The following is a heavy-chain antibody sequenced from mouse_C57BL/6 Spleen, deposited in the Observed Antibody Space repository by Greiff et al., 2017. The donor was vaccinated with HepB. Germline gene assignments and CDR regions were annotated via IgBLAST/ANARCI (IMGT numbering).Heavy chain of an antibody. CDR2: ISNLAYSI. CDR1: GFTFSDYG. Sequence: EVKLMESGGGLVQPGGSLKLSCAASGFTFSDYGMAWVRQAPRKGPEWVAFISNLAYSIYYADTVTGRFTISRENAKNTLYLEMSSLRSEDTAMYYCARRHYDYGGYAMDYWGQGTSVTVSS. CDR3: ARRHYDYGGYAMDY. J-gene: IGHJ4*01. V-gene: IGHV5-15*01. D-gene: IGHD2-4*01.